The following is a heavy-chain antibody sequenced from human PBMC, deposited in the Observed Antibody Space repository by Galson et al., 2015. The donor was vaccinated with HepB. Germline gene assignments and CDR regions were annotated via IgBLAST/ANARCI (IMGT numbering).Heavy chain of an antibody. D-gene: IGHD4-17*01. Sequence: SVKVSCKVSGYTLTELSMHWVRQAPGKGLEWMGGFDPDDGETIYAQKSQGRVTMTEDTSTDTAYMELSSLRSEDTAVYYCATAWTTVTTRDDAFDIWGQGTMVTVSS. V-gene: IGHV1-24*01. CDR1: GYTLTELS. CDR2: FDPDDGET. J-gene: IGHJ3*02. CDR3: ATAWTTVTTRDDAFDI.